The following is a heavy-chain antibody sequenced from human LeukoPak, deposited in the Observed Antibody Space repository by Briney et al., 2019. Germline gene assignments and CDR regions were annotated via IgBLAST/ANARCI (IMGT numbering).Heavy chain of an antibody. J-gene: IGHJ4*02. Sequence: SETLSLTCAVYGGSFSGYYWSWIRQPPGKGLEWIGYIYYSGSTNYNPSLKSRVTISVDTSKNQFSLKLSSVTAADTAVYYCARRDPYCSSTSCYGFDYWGQGTLVTVSS. CDR2: IYYSGST. CDR3: ARRDPYCSSTSCYGFDY. D-gene: IGHD2-2*01. V-gene: IGHV4-59*01. CDR1: GGSFSGYY.